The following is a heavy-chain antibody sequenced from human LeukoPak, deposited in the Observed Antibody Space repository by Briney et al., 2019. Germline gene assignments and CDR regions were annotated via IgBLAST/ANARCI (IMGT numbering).Heavy chain of an antibody. J-gene: IGHJ4*02. CDR2: MNPNSGNT. V-gene: IGHV1-8*01. D-gene: IGHD2-2*01. CDR1: GYTFTSYD. CDR3: ARGSRRRYCNSTSCWYYFDY. Sequence: ASVKVSCKASGYTFTSYDINWVRQATGQGLEWMGWMNPNSGNTGYAQKFQGRVTMTRNTSISTAYMELSSLRSEDTAVYYCARGSRRRYCNSTSCWYYFDYWGRGTLVTVSS.